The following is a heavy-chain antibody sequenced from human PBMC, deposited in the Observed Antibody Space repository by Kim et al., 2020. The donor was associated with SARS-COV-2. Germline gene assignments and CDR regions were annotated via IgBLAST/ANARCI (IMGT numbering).Heavy chain of an antibody. CDR2: IRSRGYGGTI. CDR1: GFTFGDYA. CDR3: TRGPRSGSYAY. D-gene: IGHD1-26*01. V-gene: IGHV3-49*03. J-gene: IGHJ4*02. Sequence: GGSLRLSCTTSGFTFGDYAMSWFRQAPGKGLEWVGSIRSRGYGGTIEYAASVRGRDAISRDDSKSIAYLQMNSLKIEDTALYYCTRGPRSGSYAYWGQGTLVTVSS.